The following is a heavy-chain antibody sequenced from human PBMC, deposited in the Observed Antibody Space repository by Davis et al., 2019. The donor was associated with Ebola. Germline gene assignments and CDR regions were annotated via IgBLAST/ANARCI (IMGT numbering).Heavy chain of an antibody. D-gene: IGHD1-1*01. Sequence: ASVKVSCKASGYTFTSYAMHWVRQAPGQGLEWMGWINPHNGNTNYAQNVQGRVIMTTDTATTTAYMEVGGLRSDDTAVYYCARAQFPTTSDHWGQGTLVTVSS. CDR3: ARAQFPTTSDH. V-gene: IGHV1-18*01. CDR2: INPHNGNT. J-gene: IGHJ4*02. CDR1: GYTFTSYA.